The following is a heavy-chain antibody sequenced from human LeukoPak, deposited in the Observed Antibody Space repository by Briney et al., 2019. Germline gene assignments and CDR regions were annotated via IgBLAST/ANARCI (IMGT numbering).Heavy chain of an antibody. D-gene: IGHD6-6*01. CDR2: INHSGST. Sequence: SSETLSLTCAVYGGSFSGYYWSWIRQPPGKGLEWIGEINHSGSTNYNPSLKSRVTISVDTSKNQFSLKLSSVTAADTAVYYCARMSPETASYSSSFSSWGYYYYGMDVWGQGTTVTVSS. J-gene: IGHJ6*02. CDR1: GGSFSGYY. V-gene: IGHV4-34*01. CDR3: ARMSPETASYSSSFSSWGYYYYGMDV.